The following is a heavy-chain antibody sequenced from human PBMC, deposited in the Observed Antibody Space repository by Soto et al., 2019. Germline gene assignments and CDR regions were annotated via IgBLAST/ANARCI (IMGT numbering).Heavy chain of an antibody. J-gene: IGHJ4*01. D-gene: IGHD3-9*01. V-gene: IGHV4-31*02. Sequence: GGCYRIIISQNPGKGLEWMGYISYSGSTQYNPSLKSRINISVDTSKNQFSLKLTSVTAADTAVYYCARQLHYDILTGYYTDYWGHGTLVTVSS. CDR1: GGCY. CDR3: ARQLHYDILTGYYTDY. CDR2: ISYSGST.